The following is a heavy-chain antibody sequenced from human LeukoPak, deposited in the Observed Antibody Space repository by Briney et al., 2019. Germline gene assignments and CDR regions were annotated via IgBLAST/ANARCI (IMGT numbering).Heavy chain of an antibody. D-gene: IGHD6-19*01. J-gene: IGHJ4*02. Sequence: TTGGSLRLSCAASGFTFSSYSMNCVRQAPGKGLEWVSSISSSSSYIYYADSVKGRFTISRDNAKNSPYLQMNSLRAEDTAVYYCARDRGSGWYYFDYWGQGNLVTVSS. CDR1: GFTFSSYS. V-gene: IGHV3-21*01. CDR2: ISSSSSYI. CDR3: ARDRGSGWYYFDY.